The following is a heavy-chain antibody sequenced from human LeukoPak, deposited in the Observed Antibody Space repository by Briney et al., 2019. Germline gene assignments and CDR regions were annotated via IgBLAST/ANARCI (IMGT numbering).Heavy chain of an antibody. CDR1: GFTFDDYA. Sequence: PGGSLRLSCAASGFTFDDYAMHWVRQAPGKGLEWVSGISWNSGSIGYADSVKGRYTISRDNAKNSLYLQMNSRRAEDTALYYCAKGGAGSWFDPWGQGTLVTVSS. CDR3: AKGGAGSWFDP. CDR2: ISWNSGSI. D-gene: IGHD6-13*01. J-gene: IGHJ5*02. V-gene: IGHV3-9*01.